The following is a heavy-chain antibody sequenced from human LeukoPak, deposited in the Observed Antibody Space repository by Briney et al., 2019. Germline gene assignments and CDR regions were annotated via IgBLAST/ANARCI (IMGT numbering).Heavy chain of an antibody. CDR3: GSPRTFSGRNVLDM. J-gene: IGHJ3*02. CDR2: INSDGRTT. CDR1: GIIFSSYG. V-gene: IGHV3-74*01. D-gene: IGHD3-10*02. Sequence: PGGSLRLSCAASGIIFSSYGMSWVRQAPGKGLVWVSRINSDGRTTGYADSVKGRFTISRDNAKNTLYLQMNSLRVEDTAVYYCGSPRTFSGRNVLDMWGQGTMVTVSS.